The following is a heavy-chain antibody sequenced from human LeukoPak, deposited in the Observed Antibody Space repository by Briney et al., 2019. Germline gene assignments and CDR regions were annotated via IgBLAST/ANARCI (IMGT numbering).Heavy chain of an antibody. CDR2: ISGSGGRR. V-gene: IGHV3-23*01. CDR3: ANWGYCSGGSCYPLYYFDY. D-gene: IGHD2-15*01. Sequence: PGGSLRLSCAASGFTFSSYAMSWVRQAPGKGGEWVSAISGSGGRRYYAECVKGRFNISRDNSKTTLYLQMNSLRAEDTAVYYCANWGYCSGGSCYPLYYFDYWGQGTLVTVSS. J-gene: IGHJ4*02. CDR1: GFTFSSYA.